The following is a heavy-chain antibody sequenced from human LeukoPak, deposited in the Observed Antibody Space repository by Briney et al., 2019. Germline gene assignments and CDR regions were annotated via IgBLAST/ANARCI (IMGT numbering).Heavy chain of an antibody. V-gene: IGHV1-18*01. CDR1: GGTFSSYA. J-gene: IGHJ5*02. CDR2: ISAYNGNT. D-gene: IGHD4-23*01. Sequence: ASVKVSCKASGGTFSSYAISWVRQAPGQGLEWMGWISAYNGNTNYAQKFQGRVTMTRDTSISTAYMELSRLRSDDTAVYYCARDGNSKAGGWFDPWGQGTLVTVSS. CDR3: ARDGNSKAGGWFDP.